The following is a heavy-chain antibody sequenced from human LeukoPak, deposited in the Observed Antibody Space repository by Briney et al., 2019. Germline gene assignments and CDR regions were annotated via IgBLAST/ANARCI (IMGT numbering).Heavy chain of an antibody. CDR3: ASTSGGGSDDAFDI. CDR2: IYSGGST. V-gene: IGHV3-66*02. J-gene: IGHJ3*02. D-gene: IGHD2-8*02. Sequence: GGSLRLSCAASGFTFSSYSMSWVRQAPGKGLEWVSVIYSGGSTYYADSVKGRFTISRDNSKNTLYLQMNSLRAEDTAVYYCASTSGGGSDDAFDIWGQGTMVTVSS. CDR1: GFTFSSYS.